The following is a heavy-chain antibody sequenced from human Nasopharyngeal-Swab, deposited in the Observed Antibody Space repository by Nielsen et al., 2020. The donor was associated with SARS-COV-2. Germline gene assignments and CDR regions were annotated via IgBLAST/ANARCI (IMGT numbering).Heavy chain of an antibody. CDR1: GFTFDDYA. V-gene: IGHV3-9*01. D-gene: IGHD4-17*01. Sequence: SLKISCAASGFTFDDYAMHWVRQAPGKGLEWVSGISWNSGSIGYADSVKGRFTISRDNAKNSLYLQMNSLRAEDTALYYCAKDIGYGDYHDAFDIWGQGTMVTVSS. CDR3: AKDIGYGDYHDAFDI. J-gene: IGHJ3*02. CDR2: ISWNSGSI.